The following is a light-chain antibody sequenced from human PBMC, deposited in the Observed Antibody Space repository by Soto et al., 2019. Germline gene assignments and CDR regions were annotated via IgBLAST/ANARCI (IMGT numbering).Light chain of an antibody. CDR1: QSVRTN. V-gene: IGKV3-15*01. J-gene: IGKJ1*01. CDR2: DAS. CDR3: QHYNNRPPIT. Sequence: EIVMTQSPATLSVSPGERATLSCRASQSVRTNLAWYQQKPGQAPRLLISDASTRATGIPARFSGSGSGTEFTLTISSLQSEDFAVYYCQHYNNRPPITFGQGTKVEIK.